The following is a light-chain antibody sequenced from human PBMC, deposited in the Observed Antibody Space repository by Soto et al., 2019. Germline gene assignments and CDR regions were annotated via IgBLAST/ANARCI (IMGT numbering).Light chain of an antibody. CDR3: CSYAGDYFYV. V-gene: IGLV2-11*01. CDR2: DVS. Sequence: QSALTQPRSVSGSPGQSVTISCTGTSSDVGGYNYVSWYQQYPGKAPKLMIYDVSKRPSGVPDRFSGSKSGNTASLTISGLQAEDEADYYCCSYAGDYFYVFGTGTKVTVL. CDR1: SSDVGGYNY. J-gene: IGLJ1*01.